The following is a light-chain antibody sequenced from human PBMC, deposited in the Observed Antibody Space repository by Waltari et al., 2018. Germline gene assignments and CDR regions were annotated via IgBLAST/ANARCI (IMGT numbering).Light chain of an antibody. CDR1: QSVFYRPNNKNY. Sequence: DIVMTQSPDSLAVSLGERATIHCKSSQSVFYRPNNKNYLSWYQHKPGQPPKLLIYWASTRESGVPDRFSGSGSGTDFTLTISSLQAEDVALYFCQQYYGSPFTFGGGTKVEIK. CDR2: WAS. V-gene: IGKV4-1*01. CDR3: QQYYGSPFT. J-gene: IGKJ4*01.